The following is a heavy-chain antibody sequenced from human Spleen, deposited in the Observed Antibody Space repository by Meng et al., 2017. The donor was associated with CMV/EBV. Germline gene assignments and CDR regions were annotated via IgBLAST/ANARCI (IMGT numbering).Heavy chain of an antibody. CDR1: GDSISLYY. Sequence: SVSGDSISLYYWGWIRQPPGKGLEWIGYIYSTGTTNYNPSLKSRVTISIDTPKKQFSLNLNSVTAADTAVYYCARVEYYAFWSGFYFEHWGQGMLVTVSS. D-gene: IGHD3-3*01. V-gene: IGHV4-59*12. J-gene: IGHJ4*02. CDR2: IYSTGTT. CDR3: ARVEYYAFWSGFYFEH.